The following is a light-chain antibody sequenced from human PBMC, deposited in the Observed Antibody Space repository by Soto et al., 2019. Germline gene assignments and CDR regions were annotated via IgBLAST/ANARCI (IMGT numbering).Light chain of an antibody. CDR1: QETTHD. CDR2: AAS. J-gene: IGKJ4*01. V-gene: IGKV1-6*01. CDR3: LQDYSHPLP. Sequence: NRVTQASPSRSASVVERVTMPGRASQETTHDLGWTQQKPGKAPKVLIYAASSLQSGVQSRFRGSGSGTDFTPTISSLKPEDFATYSFLQDYSHPLPFGGGTRV.